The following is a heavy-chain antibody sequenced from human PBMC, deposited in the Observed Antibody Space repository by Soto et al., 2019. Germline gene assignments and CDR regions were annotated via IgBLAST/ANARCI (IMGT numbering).Heavy chain of an antibody. J-gene: IGHJ6*02. CDR3: AKDLYCSSTSCPNTSYYYYGMDV. CDR1: GFTFSSYG. CDR2: ISYDGSNK. Sequence: PGGSLRLSCAASGFTFSSYGMHWVRQAPGKELEWVAVISYDGSNKYYADSVKGRFTISRDNSKNTLYLQMNSLRAEDTAVYYCAKDLYCSSTSCPNTSYYYYGMDVWGQGTTVTVSS. V-gene: IGHV3-30*18. D-gene: IGHD2-2*01.